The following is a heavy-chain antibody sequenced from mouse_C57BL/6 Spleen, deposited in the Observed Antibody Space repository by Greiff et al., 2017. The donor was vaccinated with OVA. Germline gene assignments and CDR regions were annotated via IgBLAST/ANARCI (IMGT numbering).Heavy chain of an antibody. Sequence: QVQLQQPGAELVKPGASVKLSCKASGYTFTSYWMHWVKQRPGQGLEWIGMIHPNSGSTNYNEKFKSKATLTVDKSSSTAYMQLSSLTSEDSAVYYCARKDHYYGSTRGYWGQGTTLTVSS. CDR2: IHPNSGST. D-gene: IGHD1-1*01. CDR1: GYTFTSYW. CDR3: ARKDHYYGSTRGY. V-gene: IGHV1-64*01. J-gene: IGHJ2*01.